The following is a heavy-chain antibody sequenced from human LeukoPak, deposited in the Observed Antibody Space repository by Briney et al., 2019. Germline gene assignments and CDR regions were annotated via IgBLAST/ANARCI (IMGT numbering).Heavy chain of an antibody. V-gene: IGHV4-59*01. CDR2: IYYTGST. D-gene: IGHD1-14*01. Sequence: PSETLSLTCTVSSGSMSTYYWTWIRQPPGRGLAWIGFIYYTGSTNYNISLKSRVTISVDTSKNQFCLKLSYVTAADTAVYYCAGMRITTPTVRTLDYWGQGTLVTVSS. J-gene: IGHJ4*02. CDR3: AGMRITTPTVRTLDY. CDR1: SGSMSTYY.